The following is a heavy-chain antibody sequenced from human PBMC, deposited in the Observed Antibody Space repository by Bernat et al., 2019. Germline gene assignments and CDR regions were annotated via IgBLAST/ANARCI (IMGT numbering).Heavy chain of an antibody. CDR1: GFTFSSYA. CDR3: AKEFNSYYDFWSGYFQAPDPPLGSNFDY. CDR2: ISGSGGST. Sequence: EVQLVESGGGLVQPGGSLRLSCAASGFTFSSYAMSWVRQAPGKGLEWVSAISGSGGSTYYADSVKGRFTISRDNSKNTLYLQMNSLRAEDTAVYYCAKEFNSYYDFWSGYFQAPDPPLGSNFDYWGQGTLVTVSS. J-gene: IGHJ4*02. V-gene: IGHV3-23*04. D-gene: IGHD3-3*01.